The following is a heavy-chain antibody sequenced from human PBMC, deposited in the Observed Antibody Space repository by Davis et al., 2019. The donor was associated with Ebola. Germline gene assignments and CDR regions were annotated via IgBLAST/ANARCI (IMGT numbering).Heavy chain of an antibody. Sequence: PGGSLRLSCAASGFTFSSYSMTWVRQAPGTGLEWVSYISSSSSTIYYADAVKGRFTISRDNANNSLYLQMSSLRAEDTAVYYCARADFWSGYSKMGDYYYYMDVWGKGTTVTVSS. CDR3: ARADFWSGYSKMGDYYYYMDV. V-gene: IGHV3-48*04. D-gene: IGHD3-3*01. CDR2: ISSSSSTI. J-gene: IGHJ6*03. CDR1: GFTFSSYS.